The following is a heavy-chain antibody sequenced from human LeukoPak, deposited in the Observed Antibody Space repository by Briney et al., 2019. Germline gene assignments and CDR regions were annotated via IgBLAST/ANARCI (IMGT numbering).Heavy chain of an antibody. Sequence: PGGSLRLSCAASGFTLSSYSMSWVRQAPGKGLEWVSTITVSSDYMFYADSVKGRFSISRDNSKNSLYLQMNSLRAEDTAVYYCARDRRGWSRDYWGQGTLVTVSS. CDR3: ARDRRGWSRDY. CDR1: GFTLSSYS. V-gene: IGHV3-21*01. D-gene: IGHD6-19*01. CDR2: ITVSSDYM. J-gene: IGHJ4*02.